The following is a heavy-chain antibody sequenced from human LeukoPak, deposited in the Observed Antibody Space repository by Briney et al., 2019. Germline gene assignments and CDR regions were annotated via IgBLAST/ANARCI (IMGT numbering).Heavy chain of an antibody. CDR3: ARVCGGDCYFDAFDI. Sequence: SETPSLTCTVSGGSISSYYWSWIRQPPGKGLEWIGYIYYSGSTNYNPSLKSRVTISVDTSKNQFSLKLSSVTAADTAVYYCARVCGGDCYFDAFDIWGQGTMVTVSS. D-gene: IGHD2-21*02. V-gene: IGHV4-59*01. J-gene: IGHJ3*02. CDR1: GGSISSYY. CDR2: IYYSGST.